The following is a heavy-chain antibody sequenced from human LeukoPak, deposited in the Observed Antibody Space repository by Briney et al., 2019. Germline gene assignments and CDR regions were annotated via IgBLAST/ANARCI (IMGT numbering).Heavy chain of an antibody. V-gene: IGHV3-21*01. J-gene: IGHJ4*02. CDR3: ARDAWLSL. CDR1: GFTFSGSA. D-gene: IGHD5-12*01. CDR2: ISSSSSYI. Sequence: PGGSLRLSCAASGFTFSGSAMHWVRQASGKGLEWVSSISSSSSYIYYADSVKGRSTISRGNAKNSLYLQMNSLRAEDTAVYYCARDAWLSLWGQGTLVTVSS.